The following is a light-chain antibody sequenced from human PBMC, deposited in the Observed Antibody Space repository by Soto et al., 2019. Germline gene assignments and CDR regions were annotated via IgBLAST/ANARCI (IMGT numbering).Light chain of an antibody. J-gene: IGLJ2*01. CDR3: SSYTSSSTLV. V-gene: IGLV2-14*01. CDR2: EVS. CDR1: SSDVGGYNY. Sequence: QSVLAQAASVSGSPGQSITISCTGTSSDVGGYNYVSWYQQHPGKAPKLMIYEVSNRPSGVSNRFSGSKSGNTASLTISGLQAEDEADYYCSSYTSSSTLVFGGGTQLT.